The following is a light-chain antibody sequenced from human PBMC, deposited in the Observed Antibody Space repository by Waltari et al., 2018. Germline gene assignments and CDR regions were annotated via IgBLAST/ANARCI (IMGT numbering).Light chain of an antibody. V-gene: IGKV3-11*01. J-gene: IGKJ3*01. CDR1: QSVGSS. Sequence: EIILTQSPVTLSSSPGERATLSCRASQSVGSSLVWYQHKPGQPPRLLIYNASKRATGLSDRFSGNGSGKDFPLTLSSLEPEDFAVYYCQQRSHFYTFGPGTRVDVK. CDR3: QQRSHFYT. CDR2: NAS.